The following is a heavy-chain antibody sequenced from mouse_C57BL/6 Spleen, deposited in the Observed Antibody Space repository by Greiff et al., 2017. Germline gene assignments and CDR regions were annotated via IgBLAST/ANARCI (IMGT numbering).Heavy chain of an antibody. CDR1: GYTFTDYY. V-gene: IGHV1-26*01. CDR2: INPNNGGT. J-gene: IGHJ2*01. D-gene: IGHD1-1*02. Sequence: EVQLQQSGPELVKPGASVTISCKASGYTFTDYYMNWVKQSHGKSLEWIGDINPNNGGTSYNQKFKGKATLTVDKSSSTAYMELRSLTSEDSAVYYCALWDCDYWGQGTTLTVSS. CDR3: ALWDCDY.